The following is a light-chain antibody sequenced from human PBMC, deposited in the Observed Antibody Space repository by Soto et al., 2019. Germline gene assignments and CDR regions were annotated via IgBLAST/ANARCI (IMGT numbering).Light chain of an antibody. CDR3: SSFAGGGNPVL. V-gene: IGLV2-8*01. CDR1: SSDVGGYNY. J-gene: IGLJ2*01. CDR2: EVT. Sequence: QSALTQPPSASGSLGQSVTISCTGTSSDVGGYNYVSWHQQHPGKAPKLMIYEVTKRPSGVPDRFSGSKSGNTASLTVSGLQAEEEADYCCSSFAGGGNPVLFGGGTKLTVL.